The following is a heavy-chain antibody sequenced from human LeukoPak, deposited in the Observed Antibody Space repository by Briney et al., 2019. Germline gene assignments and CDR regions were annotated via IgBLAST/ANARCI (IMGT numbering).Heavy chain of an antibody. CDR2: IKKDGSEI. D-gene: IGHD3-3*01. CDR3: ARGYSWSSYLSDY. Sequence: GGSLRLSCAASGFTFSNHWMTWVRQAPGKGLEWVANIKKDGSEIYYVDSVKGRFTISRDNAKNSVHLQMNSLRAEDTAVYYCARGYSWSSYLSDYWGQGTLVTVSS. CDR1: GFTFSNHW. J-gene: IGHJ4*02. V-gene: IGHV3-7*01.